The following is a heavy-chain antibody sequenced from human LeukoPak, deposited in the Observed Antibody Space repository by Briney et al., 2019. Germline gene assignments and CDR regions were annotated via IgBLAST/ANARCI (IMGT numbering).Heavy chain of an antibody. CDR2: IYYSGST. Sequence: PSETLSLTCTVSGGSISSYYWSWIRQPPGRGLEWIGYIYYSGSTNYNPSLKSRVTISVDTSKNQFSLKLSSVTAADTAVYYCARYYPYGDYFSDYYLDYWGQGTLVTVSS. CDR1: GGSISSYY. V-gene: IGHV4-59*08. J-gene: IGHJ4*02. D-gene: IGHD4-17*01. CDR3: ARYYPYGDYFSDYYLDY.